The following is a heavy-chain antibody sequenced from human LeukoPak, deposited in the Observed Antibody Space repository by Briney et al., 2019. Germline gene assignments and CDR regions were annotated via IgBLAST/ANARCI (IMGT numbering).Heavy chain of an antibody. CDR2: IKQDGSEK. V-gene: IGHV3-7*01. CDR3: ARDRLGDSDAFDV. J-gene: IGHJ3*01. Sequence: GGSLRLSCAAFGYRFSNNWMSWVRQAPGKGLEWVANIKQDGSEKYYVDSVKGRFTISRDNAESSLYPQMTSLRVEDTAIYYCARDRLGDSDAFDVWGQGTVVTVSS. D-gene: IGHD2-21*01. CDR1: GYRFSNNW.